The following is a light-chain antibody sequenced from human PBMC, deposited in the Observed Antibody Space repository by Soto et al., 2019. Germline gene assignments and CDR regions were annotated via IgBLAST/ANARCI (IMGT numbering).Light chain of an antibody. CDR3: QSYDSSLSGWV. J-gene: IGLJ1*01. CDR1: SSNIVAGYD. Sequence: QSVLTQPPSVSGAPGQRVTISCTGSSSNIVAGYDVHWYQQLPGTAPKLLIYGNSNRPSGVPDRFSGSKSGSSASLAITGLQAEDEADYYCQSYDSSLSGWVFGTGTKLTVL. CDR2: GNS. V-gene: IGLV1-40*01.